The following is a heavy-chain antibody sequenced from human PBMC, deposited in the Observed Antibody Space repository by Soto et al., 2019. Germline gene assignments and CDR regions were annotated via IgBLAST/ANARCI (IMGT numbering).Heavy chain of an antibody. Sequence: PGGSLRLSCAASGFTFSDRYMHWVRQAPEKGLEWVATIKQNGNDEYYVDSVKGRFTISRDNAKNSLFLHVSSLGVEDTAVYYCVRGAGLVFDYWGQGTVVTVSS. D-gene: IGHD6-6*01. J-gene: IGHJ4*02. CDR2: IKQNGNDE. CDR1: GFTFSDRY. CDR3: VRGAGLVFDY. V-gene: IGHV3-7*01.